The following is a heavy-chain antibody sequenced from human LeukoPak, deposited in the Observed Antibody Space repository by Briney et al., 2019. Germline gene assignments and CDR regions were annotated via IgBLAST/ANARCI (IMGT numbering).Heavy chain of an antibody. D-gene: IGHD2-8*01. V-gene: IGHV1-46*01. Sequence: ASVKVSCKASGYTFTSYYMHWVRQAPGQGLEWMGIISPSGGSTSYAQKFQGRVTMTRDTSTSTVYMELSSLRSEDTAVYYCARDLRYCTNGVCSSDYWGQGTLVTVSS. CDR2: ISPSGGST. CDR3: ARDLRYCTNGVCSSDY. J-gene: IGHJ4*02. CDR1: GYTFTSYY.